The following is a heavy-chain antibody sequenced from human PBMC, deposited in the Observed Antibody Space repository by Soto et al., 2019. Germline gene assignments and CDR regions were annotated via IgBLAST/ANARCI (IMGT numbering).Heavy chain of an antibody. D-gene: IGHD1-26*01. Sequence: PGGSLRLSCAASGFTLSTYWMHWVRQAPGKGLEWVARINHDESSKSYADSVKGRFTISRENSKKTLYLQMSSLSAEDTAVYYCANGPRGSNAEFEYWGQGTLVTVSS. CDR2: INHDESSK. J-gene: IGHJ4*02. CDR3: ANGPRGSNAEFEY. CDR1: GFTLSTYW. V-gene: IGHV3-74*01.